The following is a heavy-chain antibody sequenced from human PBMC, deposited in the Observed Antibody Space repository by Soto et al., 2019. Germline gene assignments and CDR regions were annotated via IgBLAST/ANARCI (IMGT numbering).Heavy chain of an antibody. D-gene: IGHD6-25*01. CDR1: GFTFSTYA. CDR3: AKDRQRRTSGYCFDY. CDR2: VSASGLNT. J-gene: IGHJ4*02. Sequence: EVQLLESGGTLVQPGGSLTLSCAASGFTFSTYAMAWVRQAPGKGLEWVSGVSASGLNTDYADPVKGRFYISRDNSKNPVSLHMNSLRAEDTALCYCAKDRQRRTSGYCFDYWGQGTPVTVSS. V-gene: IGHV3-23*01.